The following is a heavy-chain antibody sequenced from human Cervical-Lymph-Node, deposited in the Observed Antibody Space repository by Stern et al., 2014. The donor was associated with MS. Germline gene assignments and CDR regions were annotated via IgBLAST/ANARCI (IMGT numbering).Heavy chain of an antibody. D-gene: IGHD5-18*01. Sequence: EVQLVQSGAEVKKPGESLKISCKGSGYSFATYWIGWVRQMPGKGLEWMGIIYPGDSDPRYSPSSQGQVPISADKSISPAYLHWSSLKASDTAMYYCARPGDDTAKYGLDVWGQGTTVTVSS. CDR2: IYPGDSDP. CDR3: ARPGDDTAKYGLDV. V-gene: IGHV5-51*03. J-gene: IGHJ6*02. CDR1: GYSFATYW.